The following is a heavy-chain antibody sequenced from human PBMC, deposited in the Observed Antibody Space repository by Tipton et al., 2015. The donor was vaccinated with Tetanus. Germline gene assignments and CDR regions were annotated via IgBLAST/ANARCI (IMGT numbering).Heavy chain of an antibody. Sequence: GLVKPSETLSLTCAVYGGSFTDYSWSWIRQPPGQGLEWIGEVNQAGNTDYIPSLKGRVTMSLDTSKSRLSLNLSSVTAADTAVYYCARGPRTRIYDSSGYSFRYFYGMDVWGLGATVTVSS. CDR2: VNQAGNT. D-gene: IGHD3-22*01. V-gene: IGHV4-34*01. J-gene: IGHJ6*02. CDR3: ARGPRTRIYDSSGYSFRYFYGMDV. CDR1: GGSFTDYS.